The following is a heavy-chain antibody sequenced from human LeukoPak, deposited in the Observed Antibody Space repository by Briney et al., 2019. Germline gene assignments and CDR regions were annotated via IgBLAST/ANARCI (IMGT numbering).Heavy chain of an antibody. CDR3: ARDKFCSDTGSCNIGLLDF. CDR2: INHRGSS. J-gene: IGHJ5*01. V-gene: IGHV4-34*01. Sequence: SETLSLTCGVFGGPFSGYYWTWLRQPPGKGLEWIGQINHRGSSHYNPSLRSRVTISVDTSKTQFSLKLTSVTAADTAVYYCARDKFCSDTGSCNIGLLDFWGQGALVTVSS. CDR1: GGPFSGYY. D-gene: IGHD2-15*01.